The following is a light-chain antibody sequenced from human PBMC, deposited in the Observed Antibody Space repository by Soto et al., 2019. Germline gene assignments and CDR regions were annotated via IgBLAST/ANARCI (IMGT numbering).Light chain of an antibody. CDR2: KAS. Sequence: DIQMTQSPSTLSASVGDRVTITCRASQSISSWLAWYQQKPGKAPNLLIYKASSLESGVPSRFSGSGSGTEFTLTISSLQPEDFATYYCQQYNSFPFTFGGGTKLEIK. CDR1: QSISSW. J-gene: IGKJ4*01. V-gene: IGKV1-5*03. CDR3: QQYNSFPFT.